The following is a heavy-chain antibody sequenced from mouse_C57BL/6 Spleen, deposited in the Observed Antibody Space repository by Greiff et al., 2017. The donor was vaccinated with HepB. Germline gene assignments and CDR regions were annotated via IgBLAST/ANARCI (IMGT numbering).Heavy chain of an antibody. V-gene: IGHV1-26*01. J-gene: IGHJ2*01. Sequence: VQLQQSGPELVKPGASVKISCKASGYTFTDYYMNWVKQSHGKSLEWIGDINPNNGGTSYNQKFKGKATLTVDKSSSTAYMELRSLTSEDSAVYYCASHYDYDKYYFDYWGQGTTLSLL. CDR2: INPNNGGT. CDR3: ASHYDYDKYYFDY. CDR1: GYTFTDYY. D-gene: IGHD2-4*01.